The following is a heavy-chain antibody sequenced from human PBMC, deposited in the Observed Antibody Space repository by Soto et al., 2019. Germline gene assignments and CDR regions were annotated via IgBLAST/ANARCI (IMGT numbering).Heavy chain of an antibody. J-gene: IGHJ6*02. D-gene: IGHD1-26*01. CDR1: GFTFSSYA. CDR2: ISYDGSNK. Sequence: ESGGGVVQPGRSLRLSCAASGFTFSSYAMHWVRQAPGKGLEWVAVISYDGSNKYYADSVKGRFTISRDNSKNTLYLQMNSLRAEDTAVYYCARDLREYYYGMDVWGQGTTVTVSS. CDR3: ARDLREYYYGMDV. V-gene: IGHV3-30-3*01.